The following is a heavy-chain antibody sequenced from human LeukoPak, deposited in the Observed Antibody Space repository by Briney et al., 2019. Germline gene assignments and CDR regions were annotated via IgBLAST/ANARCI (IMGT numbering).Heavy chain of an antibody. CDR3: AMVATGRRVRTGVDY. CDR2: ISGSGGTT. V-gene: IGHV3-23*01. Sequence: PGGSLRLSCAASTFTFSSYAMSWVRQAPGKGLEWVAVISGSGGTTFYVDSVKGRFTISRDNSKNTLYLQMNSLRAEDTAVYYCAMVATGRRVRTGVDYWGQGTLVTVSS. J-gene: IGHJ4*02. D-gene: IGHD5-12*01. CDR1: TFTFSSYA.